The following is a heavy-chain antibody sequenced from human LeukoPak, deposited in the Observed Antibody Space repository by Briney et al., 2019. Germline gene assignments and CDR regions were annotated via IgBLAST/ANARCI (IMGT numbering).Heavy chain of an antibody. CDR1: VYTFTDYY. J-gene: IGHJ4*02. CDR2: INPNSGGT. CDR3: AREGPIVGATHLVDY. Sequence: ASVKVSCKASVYTFTDYYMHWVRQAPGQGLEWMGWINPNSGGTNYAQKFQGRVTMTRDTSISTAYMELSRLRSDDTAVYYCAREGPIVGATHLVDYWGQGTLVTVSS. D-gene: IGHD1-26*01. V-gene: IGHV1-2*02.